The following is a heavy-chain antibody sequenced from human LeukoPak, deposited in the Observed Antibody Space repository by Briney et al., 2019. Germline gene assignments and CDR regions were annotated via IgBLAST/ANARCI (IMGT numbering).Heavy chain of an antibody. CDR3: ARLRRATSGYLPLNAFDI. J-gene: IGHJ3*02. CDR1: GGTFGSHG. CDR2: IIGYNGYA. D-gene: IGHD5-12*01. V-gene: IGHV1-18*01. Sequence: ASVKVSCKASGGTFGSHGVSWVRQAPGQGLEWMGGIIGYNGYANYAQKFQGRVTMTTDTTTKTVYMELRSLTSDDTAVFYCARLRRATSGYLPLNAFDIWGQGTLVTVSS.